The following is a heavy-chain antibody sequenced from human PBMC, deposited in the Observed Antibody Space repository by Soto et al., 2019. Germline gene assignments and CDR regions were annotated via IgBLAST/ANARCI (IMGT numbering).Heavy chain of an antibody. V-gene: IGHV4-39*01. CDR3: ARFGSSSDYYYYGMDV. J-gene: IGHJ6*02. Sequence: QLQLQESGPGLVKPSETLSLTCTVSGGSISSSSYYWGWIRQPPGKGLEWIGSIYYSGSTYYNPSLKRRVTISVDTSKNQFSLKLSSVTAADTAVYYCARFGSSSDYYYYGMDVWGQGTTVTVSS. D-gene: IGHD6-6*01. CDR2: IYYSGST. CDR1: GGSISSSSYY.